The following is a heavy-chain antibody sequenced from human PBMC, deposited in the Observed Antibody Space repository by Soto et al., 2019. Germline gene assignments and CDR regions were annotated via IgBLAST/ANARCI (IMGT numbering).Heavy chain of an antibody. D-gene: IGHD4-4*01. Sequence: SVKVSCKASGGTFSTYTITWVRHAPGQGLEWMGRIIPIIGIINYAQKFQGRVTISADKFTGTAYMELTGLRSDDTAVYYCAGDPDSHYNDSHASSYPWGQGTLVTVSS. J-gene: IGHJ5*02. V-gene: IGHV1-69*04. CDR2: IIPIIGII. CDR3: AGDPDSHYNDSHASSYP. CDR1: GGTFSTYT.